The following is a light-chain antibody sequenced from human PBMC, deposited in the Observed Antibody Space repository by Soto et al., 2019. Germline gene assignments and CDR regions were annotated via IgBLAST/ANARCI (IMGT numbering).Light chain of an antibody. Sequence: EIILSQSPATLSLNPGERATLFCRASQSVSSYLDWYQERPGQAPRLLIYYALIRATGIPARFSGSESGTDFTLTISSLEPEDFAVYYCQQYGSSGTFGQRSMA. V-gene: IGKV3-11*01. CDR1: QSVSSY. J-gene: IGKJ1*01. CDR3: QQYGSSGT. CDR2: YAL.